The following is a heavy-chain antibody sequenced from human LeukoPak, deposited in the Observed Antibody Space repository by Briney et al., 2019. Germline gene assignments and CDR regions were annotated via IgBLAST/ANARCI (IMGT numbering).Heavy chain of an antibody. D-gene: IGHD5-24*01. J-gene: IGHJ3*02. V-gene: IGHV1-69*13. CDR1: GGSFSRYA. Sequence: GASVKVSCKASGGSFSRYAISWVRQAPGQGLEWMGGIIPIFGTANYAQKFQGRVTITADESTSTAYMELSSLRSEDTAVYYCAREQMATITDGDAFDIWGQGTMVTVSS. CDR2: IIPIFGTA. CDR3: AREQMATITDGDAFDI.